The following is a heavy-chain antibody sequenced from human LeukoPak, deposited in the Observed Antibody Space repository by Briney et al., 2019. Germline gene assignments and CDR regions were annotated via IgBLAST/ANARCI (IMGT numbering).Heavy chain of an antibody. CDR3: AKALRAYSYDY. V-gene: IGHV3-23*01. D-gene: IGHD5-18*01. J-gene: IGHJ4*02. CDR1: GFPFXXXA. CDR2: ISDSGGRT. Sequence: GGSLRLSCATSGFPFXXXAMSWVRQAPXXGXEWVSVISDSGGRTYSAASVKGRFTISRDNSKDTLYLQMNSLRAEDTAVYYCAKALRAYSYDYWGQGALVTVSS.